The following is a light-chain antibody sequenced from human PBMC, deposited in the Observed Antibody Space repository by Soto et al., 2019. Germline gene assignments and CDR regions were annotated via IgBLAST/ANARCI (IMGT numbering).Light chain of an antibody. V-gene: IGKV3-20*01. J-gene: IGKJ1*01. CDR2: GAS. CDR1: QSVTSSY. CDR3: QKYNSAPRT. Sequence: EIVLTQSPGTLSLSPGKRATLSCRASQSVTSSYLAWYQQKPGQAPRLLISGASSRATGIPDRFSGSGSGTDFTLTISRLEPEDVATYYCQKYNSAPRTFGQGTKVEIK.